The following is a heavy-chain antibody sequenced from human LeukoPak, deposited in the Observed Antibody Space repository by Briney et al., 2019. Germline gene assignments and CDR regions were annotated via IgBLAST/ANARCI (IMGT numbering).Heavy chain of an antibody. CDR2: IKQDGSEK. J-gene: IGHJ4*02. V-gene: IGHV3-7*01. D-gene: IGHD2/OR15-2a*01. CDR1: GFTFSNYW. Sequence: HPGGSLRLSCAVSGFTFSNYWMAWGRQATGKGLQWVANIKQDGSEKYYVDSVKGRFTISRDNAKNSLYLQMNSLRGEDTAVYYCATHSVGVLPIATFDYWGQGTLVTVSS. CDR3: ATHSVGVLPIATFDY.